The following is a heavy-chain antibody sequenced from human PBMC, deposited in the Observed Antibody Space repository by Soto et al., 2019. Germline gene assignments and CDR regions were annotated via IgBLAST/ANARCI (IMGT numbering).Heavy chain of an antibody. V-gene: IGHV4-30-4*01. CDR1: GVPISTDDYY. CDR2: IYYSGST. J-gene: IGHJ5*02. Sequence: KPSETLSLTCTVSGVPISTDDYYWTWIRQPPGKGLEWIGYIYYSGSTYYNWSLKSRVTISIDTSKNQFSLNLSSVTAADTAVYYCVRDGTKTLRDWFDPWGQGISVTVSS. CDR3: VRDGTKTLRDWFDP. D-gene: IGHD1-1*01.